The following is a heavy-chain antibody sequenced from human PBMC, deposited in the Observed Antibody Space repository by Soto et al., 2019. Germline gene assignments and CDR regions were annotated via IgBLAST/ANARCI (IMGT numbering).Heavy chain of an antibody. CDR1: GFTFSSYA. D-gene: IGHD4-4*01. V-gene: IGHV3-23*01. CDR3: AKDYFGYSNYPDVVYYYYGMDV. Sequence: PGGSLRLSCAASGFTFSSYAMSWVRQAPGKGLEWVSAISGSGGSKYYADPVKGRFTISRDNSKNTLYLQMNSLRAEDTAVYYCAKDYFGYSNYPDVVYYYYGMDVWGQGTTVTVSS. J-gene: IGHJ6*02. CDR2: ISGSGGSK.